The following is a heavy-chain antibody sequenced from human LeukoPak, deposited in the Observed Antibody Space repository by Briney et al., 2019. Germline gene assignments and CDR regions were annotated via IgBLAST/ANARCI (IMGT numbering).Heavy chain of an antibody. V-gene: IGHV3-21*01. Sequence: PGGSLRLSCAASEFTFSTYSMNWVRQAPGKGLEWVSSISNGSTYIYYADSVKGRFTISRDNAKNSLYLQMNSLRAEDTAVYYRATYGDLGMDYWGQGTLVTVSS. CDR2: ISNGSTYI. D-gene: IGHD4-17*01. CDR3: ATYGDLGMDY. J-gene: IGHJ4*02. CDR1: EFTFSTYS.